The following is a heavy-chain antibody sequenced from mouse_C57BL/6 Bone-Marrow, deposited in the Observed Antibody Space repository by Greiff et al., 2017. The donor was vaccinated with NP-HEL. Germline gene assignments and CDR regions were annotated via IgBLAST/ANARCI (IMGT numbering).Heavy chain of an antibody. Sequence: QVQLQQSGAELVKPGASVKLSCKASGYTFTSYLMHWVKQRPGRGLEWIGRIDPNSGGTKYNEKFKSKATLTVDKPSSTAYMQLNSRTSEDSAVYYWARYYYGRSSFDYWGQGTTLTVSS. CDR3: ARYYYGRSSFDY. CDR2: IDPNSGGT. V-gene: IGHV1-72*01. CDR1: GYTFTSYL. D-gene: IGHD1-1*01. J-gene: IGHJ2*01.